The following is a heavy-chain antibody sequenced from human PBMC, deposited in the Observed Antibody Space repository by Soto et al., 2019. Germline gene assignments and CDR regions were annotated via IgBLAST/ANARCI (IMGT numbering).Heavy chain of an antibody. Sequence: QVQLQQWGAGLLKPSETLSLTCAVYGGSFSGYYWSWIRQPPGKGLEWFGEINHSGSTNYNPSLKSRVTISVDTSKNQFSLKLSSVTAADTAVYYCARRTGGIVVVVAATYYFDYWGQGTLVTVSS. CDR1: GGSFSGYY. D-gene: IGHD2-15*01. V-gene: IGHV4-34*01. CDR2: INHSGST. J-gene: IGHJ4*02. CDR3: ARRTGGIVVVVAATYYFDY.